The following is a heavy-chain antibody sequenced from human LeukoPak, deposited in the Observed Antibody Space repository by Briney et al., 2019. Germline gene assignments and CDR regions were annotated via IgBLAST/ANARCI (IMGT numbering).Heavy chain of an antibody. Sequence: PAASVQVSCQASGYAFTSYDINWVRQATGQGLEWMGWMNPNSGNTGYAQKFQGRVTMTRNTSISTAYMELSSLRSEDTAVYYCARRRTMVRGVILGIDYWGQGTLVTVSS. CDR1: GYAFTSYD. D-gene: IGHD3-10*01. V-gene: IGHV1-8*01. CDR3: ARRRTMVRGVILGIDY. CDR2: MNPNSGNT. J-gene: IGHJ4*02.